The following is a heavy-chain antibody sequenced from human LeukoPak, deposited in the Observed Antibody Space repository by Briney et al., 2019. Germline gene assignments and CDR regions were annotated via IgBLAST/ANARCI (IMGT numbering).Heavy chain of an antibody. CDR2: IIPIFGTA. D-gene: IGHD2-2*01. CDR1: GGTFSSYA. J-gene: IGHJ1*01. CDR3: ARDGEGESTAAH. V-gene: IGHV1-69*05. Sequence: SVKVSCKASGGTFSSYAISWVRQAPGQGLEWMGGIIPIFGTANYAQKFQGRVTITTDESTSTAYMELSSLRSEDTAVYYCARDGEGESTAAHWGQGTLVTVSS.